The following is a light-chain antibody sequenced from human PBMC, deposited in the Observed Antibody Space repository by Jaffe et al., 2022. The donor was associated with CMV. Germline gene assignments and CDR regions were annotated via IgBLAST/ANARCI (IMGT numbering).Light chain of an antibody. V-gene: IGLV6-57*04. CDR1: SGTIASYY. CDR3: QSYDGRNHVV. Sequence: NFMLTQPHSVSESPGKTVTISCTRSSGTIASYYVQWYQQRPGSAPTAVIYEYNHRPSGVPDRFSGSIDSSSNSASLTISGLKTEDEADYYCQSYDGRNHVVFGGGTKVTVL. J-gene: IGLJ2*01. CDR2: EYN.